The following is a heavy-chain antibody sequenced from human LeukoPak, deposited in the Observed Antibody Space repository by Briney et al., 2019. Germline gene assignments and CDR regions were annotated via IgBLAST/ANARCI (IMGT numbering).Heavy chain of an antibody. D-gene: IGHD2/OR15-2a*01. V-gene: IGHV4-31*03. CDR3: ARVLYDYYFDF. J-gene: IGHJ4*02. Sequence: PSQTLSLTCTVSGGSISSGGYYWSWIRQHPGKGLEWIGCISYSGIAYYNPSLKSRVIVSVDTSRNQFSLDLSSVTAADMALYYCARVLYDYYFDFWGQGTLVTVSS. CDR1: GGSISSGGYY. CDR2: ISYSGIA.